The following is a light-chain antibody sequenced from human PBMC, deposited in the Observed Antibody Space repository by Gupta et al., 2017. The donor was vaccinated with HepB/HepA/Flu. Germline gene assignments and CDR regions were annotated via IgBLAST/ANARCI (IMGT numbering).Light chain of an antibody. J-gene: IGLJ3*02. CDR3: AAWDDGLSGWV. V-gene: IGLV1-47*01. Sequence: QSVLTQPPSASGAPGQRVTISCSGSSSNIGSNYVFWYQQLPRTYPKLLISRSNQRPSGVPDRFSGSKSGTSASLAISGLRSEDEADYYCAAWDDGLSGWVFGGGTKLTVL. CDR2: RSN. CDR1: SSNIGSNY.